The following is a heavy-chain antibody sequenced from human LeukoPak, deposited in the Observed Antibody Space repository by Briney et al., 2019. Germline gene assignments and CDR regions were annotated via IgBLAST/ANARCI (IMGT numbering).Heavy chain of an antibody. CDR3: AKDPLNTVMVSPTFDY. J-gene: IGHJ4*02. D-gene: IGHD5-18*01. V-gene: IGHV3-23*01. CDR2: ISGSGDDT. Sequence: GGSLRLSCAVSGFPFSSYAMSWVRQAPGKGLEWVSGISGSGDDTYYAASVKGRFTVSRDTPKNTLYLQMNSLGAEDTAVYYCAKDPLNTVMVSPTFDYWGQGTLVTVSS. CDR1: GFPFSSYA.